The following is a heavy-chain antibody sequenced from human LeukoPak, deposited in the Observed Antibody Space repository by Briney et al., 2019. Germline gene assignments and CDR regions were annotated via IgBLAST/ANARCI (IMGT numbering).Heavy chain of an antibody. V-gene: IGHV4-34*01. CDR2: INRSGST. Sequence: SETLSLTCAVYGGSFSGYYWSWIRQPPGKGLEWIGEINRSGSTNYNPSLKSRVTISVDTSKNQFSLKLSSVTAADTAVYYCARRAAAAGRNWFDPWGQGTLVTVSS. D-gene: IGHD6-13*01. CDR1: GGSFSGYY. J-gene: IGHJ5*02. CDR3: ARRAAAAGRNWFDP.